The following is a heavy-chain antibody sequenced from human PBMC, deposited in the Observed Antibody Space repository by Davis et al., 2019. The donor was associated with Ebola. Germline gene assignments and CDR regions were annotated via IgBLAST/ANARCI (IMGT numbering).Heavy chain of an antibody. Sequence: GESLKISCKGSGYSFTSYWIGWVRQMPGKGLEWMGIIYPHDSDTRYSPSFQGQVTTSVDKSISTAYLQWSSLKASDSAMYYCARQEALYGSIDNWGQGTLVTVSS. D-gene: IGHD6-13*01. CDR1: GYSFTSYW. CDR3: ARQEALYGSIDN. V-gene: IGHV5-51*01. CDR2: IYPHDSDT. J-gene: IGHJ4*02.